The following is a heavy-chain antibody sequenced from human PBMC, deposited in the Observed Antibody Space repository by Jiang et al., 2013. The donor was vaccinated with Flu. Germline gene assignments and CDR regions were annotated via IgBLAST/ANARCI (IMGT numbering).Heavy chain of an antibody. CDR2: IIPIFGTA. V-gene: IGHV1-69*01. D-gene: IGHD4-17*01. J-gene: IGHJ4*02. CDR1: GGTFSSYA. CDR3: ARGRLDYGDYAFDY. Sequence: VQLLESGAEVKKPGSSVKVSCKASGGTFSSYAISWVRQAPGQGLEWMGGIIPIFGTANYAQKFQGRVTITADESTSTAYMELSSLRSEDAAVYYCARGRLDYGDYAFDYVGPGNPGHRLL.